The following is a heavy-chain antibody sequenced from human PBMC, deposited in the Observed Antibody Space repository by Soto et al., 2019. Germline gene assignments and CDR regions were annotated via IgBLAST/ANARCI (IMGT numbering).Heavy chain of an antibody. V-gene: IGHV4-34*01. D-gene: IGHD6-13*01. CDR1: GGSFSGYY. CDR3: ARRGGISWEYGMDA. CDR2: INHSGST. Sequence: SETLSLTCAVYGGSFSGYYWSWIRQPPGKGLEWIGEINHSGSTNYNPSLKSRVTISVDTSKNQFSLKLSSVTAADTAVYYCARRGGISWEYGMDAWGHGTTVTVSS. J-gene: IGHJ6*02.